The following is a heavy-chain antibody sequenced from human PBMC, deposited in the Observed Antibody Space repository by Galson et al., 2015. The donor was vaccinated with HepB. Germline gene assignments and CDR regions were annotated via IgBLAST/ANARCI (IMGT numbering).Heavy chain of an antibody. CDR3: AKDRSHSGSYVGVR. V-gene: IGHV3-74*01. D-gene: IGHD1-26*01. J-gene: IGHJ4*02. Sequence: SLRLSCAASGFTFSSHWMHWVRQVPGEGLMWVSRISSDGGDTIYADSVRGRFTISRDNARNTLYLQMNSLRAEDTAFYYCAKDRSHSGSYVGVRWGQGTLVTVS. CDR2: ISSDGGDT. CDR1: GFTFSSHW.